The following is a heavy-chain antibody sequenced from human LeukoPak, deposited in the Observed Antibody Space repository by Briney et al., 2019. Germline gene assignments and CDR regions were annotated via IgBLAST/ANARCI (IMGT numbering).Heavy chain of an antibody. Sequence: SQTLSLTCAISGDSVSSNSVTWNWVRQSPSRGLEWLGRTYCRSTWYNDYAVSVRGRITVNPDTSKNQFSLHLNSVTPEDTAVYYCARRLTQYDCFDPWGQGILVTVSS. J-gene: IGHJ5*02. CDR2: TYCRSTWYN. V-gene: IGHV6-1*01. CDR1: GDSVSSNSVT. CDR3: ARRLTQYDCFDP. D-gene: IGHD2-2*01.